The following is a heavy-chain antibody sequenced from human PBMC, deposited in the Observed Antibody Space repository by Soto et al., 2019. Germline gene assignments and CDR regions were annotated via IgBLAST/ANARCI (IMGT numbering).Heavy chain of an antibody. CDR2: IVVGSGNT. J-gene: IGHJ6*02. Sequence: AASVKVSCKASGFTFTSSAVQWVRQARGQRLEWIGWIVVGSGNTNYAQKFQERVTITRDMSTSTAYVELSSLRSEDTAVYYCAAWFGELLRGYYYYGMDVWGQGTTVTVSS. CDR3: AAWFGELLRGYYYYGMDV. V-gene: IGHV1-58*01. D-gene: IGHD3-10*01. CDR1: GFTFTSSA.